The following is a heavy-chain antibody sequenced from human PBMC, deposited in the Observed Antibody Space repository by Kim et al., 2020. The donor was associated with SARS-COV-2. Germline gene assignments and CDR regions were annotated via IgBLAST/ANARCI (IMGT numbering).Heavy chain of an antibody. V-gene: IGHV3-64*01. CDR2: ISSNGDT. CDR3: AREDRDYGDYIGMDV. CDR1: GFIFSNYD. D-gene: IGHD4-17*01. Sequence: GGSLRLSCAASGFIFSNYDMDWFRQAPGKGLEYVSSISSNGDTYYANSVKGRFTISRDNSKNTLYLQMGSLRGEDMAVYYCAREDRDYGDYIGMDVWGQG. J-gene: IGHJ6*02.